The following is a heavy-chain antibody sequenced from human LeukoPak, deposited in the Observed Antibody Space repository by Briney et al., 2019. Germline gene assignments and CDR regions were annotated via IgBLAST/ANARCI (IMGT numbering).Heavy chain of an antibody. V-gene: IGHV3-33*01. CDR3: ARGRDGYIWIDY. CDR1: GFTFSSCG. J-gene: IGHJ4*02. D-gene: IGHD5-24*01. Sequence: GGSLRLSCAASGFTFSSCGMHWVRQAPGKALEWVAVIWYDGTNKYYADSVKGRFTISRDNSKNTLYLQMNSLRAEDTAVYYCARGRDGYIWIDYWGQGTLVTVSS. CDR2: IWYDGTNK.